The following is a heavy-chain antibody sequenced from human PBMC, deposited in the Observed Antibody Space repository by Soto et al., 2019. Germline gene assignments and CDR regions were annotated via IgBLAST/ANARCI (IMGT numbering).Heavy chain of an antibody. D-gene: IGHD3-3*02. Sequence: SETLSLTCTVSGDSIISSDFYLGWVRQPPGKGLEWIGSIFYLWSSYYNPSLKSRVTMSVDTSKHQFSLRLRSVTASDTALYFCARQYLAIRKNNWFEPWGQGIMVTVSS. CDR3: ARQYLAIRKNNWFEP. CDR1: GDSIISSDFY. V-gene: IGHV4-39*01. J-gene: IGHJ5*02. CDR2: IFYLWSS.